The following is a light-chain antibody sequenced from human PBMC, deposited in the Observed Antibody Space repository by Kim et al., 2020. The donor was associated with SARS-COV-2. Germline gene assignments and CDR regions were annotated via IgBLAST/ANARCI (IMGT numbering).Light chain of an antibody. CDR1: QDISRW. V-gene: IGKV1-12*01. Sequence: ASVGDRVTISCRASQDISRWLAWYQQKPGKAPKFVIYGASSLESGVPSRFSGSGSGTDFTLTISSLQPEDVATYYCQQAHSFPLTFGGGTKVDIK. CDR3: QQAHSFPLT. J-gene: IGKJ4*01. CDR2: GAS.